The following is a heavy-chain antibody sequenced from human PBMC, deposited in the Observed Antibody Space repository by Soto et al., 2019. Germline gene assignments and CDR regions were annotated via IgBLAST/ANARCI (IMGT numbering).Heavy chain of an antibody. D-gene: IGHD3-9*01. J-gene: IGHJ6*02. Sequence: GGSLRLSCAVSGFTFSSYALSWVRQAPGKGLEWVSTISGSGGRTYYAGSVKGRFTISRDNSKNTLYVQMNSLRAEDTAVYYCAKEPYNDILTTYHSGVDGMDAWGQGTTVTVSS. CDR2: ISGSGGRT. CDR1: GFTFSSYA. CDR3: AKEPYNDILTTYHSGVDGMDA. V-gene: IGHV3-23*01.